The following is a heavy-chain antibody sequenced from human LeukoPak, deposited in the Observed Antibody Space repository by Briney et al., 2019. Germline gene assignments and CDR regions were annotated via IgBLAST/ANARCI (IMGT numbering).Heavy chain of an antibody. J-gene: IGHJ4*02. CDR1: GYTFSHFG. D-gene: IGHD1/OR15-1a*01. Sequence: GSVKVSCKTSGYTFSHFGITWVRQAPGQGLEWMGWINPFNGNTDYARQLQGRVTMTTSTSTSTDYLELRSLKSNDTDVYYCARDVEQMSDYWGQGTLVTVSS. V-gene: IGHV1-18*01. CDR2: INPFNGNT. CDR3: ARDVEQMSDY.